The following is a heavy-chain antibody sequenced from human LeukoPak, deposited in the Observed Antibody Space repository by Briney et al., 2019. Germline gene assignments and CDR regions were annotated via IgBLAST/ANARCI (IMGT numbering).Heavy chain of an antibody. D-gene: IGHD2-15*01. CDR1: GYTFTGYY. V-gene: IGHV1-2*02. CDR2: VNPNSGGT. Sequence: GASVKVSCKASGYTFTGYYMHWVRQAPGQRLEWMGWVNPNSGGTNYAQKFQGRVTMTRDTSISTAYMELSRLRSDDTAVYYCARAGGYYYYYMDVWGKGTTVTISS. J-gene: IGHJ6*03. CDR3: ARAGGYYYYYMDV.